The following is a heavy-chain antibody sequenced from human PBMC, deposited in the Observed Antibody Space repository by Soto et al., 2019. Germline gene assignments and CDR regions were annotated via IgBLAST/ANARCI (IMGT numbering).Heavy chain of an antibody. CDR2: LSGSGDYS. D-gene: IGHD3-3*01. V-gene: IGHV3-23*01. CDR1: GSPFSDYA. J-gene: IGHJ1*01. Sequence: VGSLRLSCVDSGSPFSDYAMSWVRQAQGKGLEWVSSLSGSGDYSFYADSVKGRFSISRDNSKNTLYLQMNSLRAEDTAVYYCAKDLAGARTILGHAYWGQGTLVTVSS. CDR3: AKDLAGARTILGHAY.